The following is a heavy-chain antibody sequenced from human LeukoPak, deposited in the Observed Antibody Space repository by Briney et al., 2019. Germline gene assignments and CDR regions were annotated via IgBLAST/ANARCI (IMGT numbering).Heavy chain of an antibody. CDR1: GGSITTSSYY. J-gene: IGHJ2*01. V-gene: IGHV4-39*07. CDR3: ARVYYSRSYDYWYFDL. CDR2: IHYSGTT. Sequence: SETLSLTCTVSGGSITTSSYYWGWIRQPPGKGLEWIGSIHYSGTTYYNPSLKSRVTISVDKSKNQFSLKLSSVTGAGTAVYYCARVYYSRSYDYWYFDLWGRGTLVTVSS. D-gene: IGHD6-13*01.